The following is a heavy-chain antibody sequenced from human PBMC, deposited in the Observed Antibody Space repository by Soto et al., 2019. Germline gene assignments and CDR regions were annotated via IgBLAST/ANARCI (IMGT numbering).Heavy chain of an antibody. Sequence: GASVKVSCKASGDTFTSYGISWVRQAPGQGLEWMGWISAYNGNTNYAQKLQGRVTMTTDTSTSTAYMELRSLRSDDTAVYYCARDRVVRGVTTANWFDPWGQGTLVTVSS. CDR2: ISAYNGNT. CDR1: GDTFTSYG. CDR3: ARDRVVRGVTTANWFDP. V-gene: IGHV1-18*01. J-gene: IGHJ5*02. D-gene: IGHD3-10*01.